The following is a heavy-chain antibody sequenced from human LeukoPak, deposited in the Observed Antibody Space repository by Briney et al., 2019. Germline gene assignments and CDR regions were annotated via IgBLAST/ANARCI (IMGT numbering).Heavy chain of an antibody. CDR1: GDSVSRNSVA. Sequence: SQTLSLTCAISGDSVSRNSVAWNWIRQSPSGGLEWLGRTYYRSKLYTDYAISVKSRITINPDTSKNQFSLQLNSVTADDTAVYYCARVLRMGYCTGSSCTHYYSGLDVWGQGTTVTVS. J-gene: IGHJ6*02. V-gene: IGHV6-1*01. CDR2: TYYRSKLYT. D-gene: IGHD2-2*01. CDR3: ARVLRMGYCTGSSCTHYYSGLDV.